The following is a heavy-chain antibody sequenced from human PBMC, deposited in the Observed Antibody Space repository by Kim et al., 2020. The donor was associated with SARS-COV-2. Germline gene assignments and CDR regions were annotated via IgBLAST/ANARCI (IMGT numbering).Heavy chain of an antibody. CDR2: INSDGSTT. J-gene: IGHJ4*02. CDR1: GFTFSSYW. V-gene: IGHV3-74*01. D-gene: IGHD6-19*01. Sequence: GGSLRFSCAASGFTFSSYWMHWVRQAPGKGLVWVSRINSDGSTTNQADSVKGRFTISRDNAKNTLYLQMNSLRAEDTAVYYCARRAYSSGWWYFDYWGQGTLVTVSS. CDR3: ARRAYSSGWWYFDY.